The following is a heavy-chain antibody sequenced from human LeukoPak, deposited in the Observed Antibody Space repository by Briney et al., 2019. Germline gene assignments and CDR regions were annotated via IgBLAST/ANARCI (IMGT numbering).Heavy chain of an antibody. CDR1: GVTISSYY. V-gene: IGHV4-59*01. Sequence: SEALPLTCTVSGVTISSYYWVWIRQPPGKGLEWIGYIYYSGSTNYNPSLKSPVPISVDTSKNQFSLKLSSVTAADTAVYYCATFGSSTLYYSGMDVWGQGTTVTVSS. J-gene: IGHJ6*02. D-gene: IGHD3-16*01. CDR3: ATFGSSTLYYSGMDV. CDR2: IYYSGST.